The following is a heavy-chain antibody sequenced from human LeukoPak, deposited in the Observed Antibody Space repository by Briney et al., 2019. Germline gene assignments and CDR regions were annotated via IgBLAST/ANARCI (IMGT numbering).Heavy chain of an antibody. CDR3: AKSPPPYCGGDCYPRDGYNSDGY. D-gene: IGHD2-21*02. CDR2: ISCSGGST. CDR1: GFTFSSYA. J-gene: IGHJ4*02. V-gene: IGHV3-23*01. Sequence: GGSLRLSCAASGFTFSSYAMSWVRQAPGKGLEWVSAISCSGGSTYYADSVKGRFTISRDNFKNTLYLQMNSLRADGTAVYYWAKSPPPYCGGDCYPRDGYNSDGYWGQGTLVTVSS.